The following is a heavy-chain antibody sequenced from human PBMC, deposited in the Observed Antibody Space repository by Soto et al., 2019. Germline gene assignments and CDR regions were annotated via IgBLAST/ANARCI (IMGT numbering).Heavy chain of an antibody. CDR1: GGSISSGGYY. J-gene: IGHJ4*02. CDR2: IYYSGST. CDR3: ARGSYSSSSEDY. D-gene: IGHD6-6*01. Sequence: QVQLQESGPGLVKPSQTLSLTCTVSGGSISSGGYYWSWIRQHPGKGLEWIGYIYYSGSTYYNPSLESRVTISVDTSKNQFSLKLSSVTAADTAVYYCARGSYSSSSEDYWGQGTLVTVSS. V-gene: IGHV4-31*03.